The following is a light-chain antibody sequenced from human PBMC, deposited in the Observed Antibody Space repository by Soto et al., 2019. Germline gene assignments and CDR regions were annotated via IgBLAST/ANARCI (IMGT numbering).Light chain of an antibody. CDR1: SSDVGGYNY. Sequence: QSALTQPPSASGSLGQSVTISCTGASSDVGGYNYVSWYQHHPGKAPKLMIYEVSKRPSGVPDRFSGSKSGNTASLTVSGLQAEDEADYYGSSYAAFGGGTKLTVL. V-gene: IGLV2-8*01. CDR2: EVS. CDR3: SSYAA. J-gene: IGLJ2*01.